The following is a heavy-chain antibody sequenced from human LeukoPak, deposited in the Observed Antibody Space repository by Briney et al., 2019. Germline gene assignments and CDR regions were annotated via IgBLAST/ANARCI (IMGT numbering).Heavy chain of an antibody. D-gene: IGHD5-12*01. CDR1: GGSINGYY. V-gene: IGHV4-59*01. CDR2: IYYTGST. CDR3: AREVGWLHPEGSFDF. Sequence: SETLSLTCTVSGGSINGYYWSWIRQSPGEGLESLGYIYYTGSTNYNPSLKSRVTMSVDTSRNQFFLRLSSVTAADTAVYYCAREVGWLHPEGSFDFWGQGTMVTVSS. J-gene: IGHJ3*01.